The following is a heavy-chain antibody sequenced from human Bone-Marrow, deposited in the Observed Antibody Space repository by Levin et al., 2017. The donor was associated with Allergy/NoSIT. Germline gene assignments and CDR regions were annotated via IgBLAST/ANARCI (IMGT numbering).Heavy chain of an antibody. CDR2: IFSNDEK. V-gene: IGHV2-26*01. CDR1: GFSLSNARMG. Sequence: SGPTLVKPTETLTLTCTVSGFSLSNARMGVSWIRQPPGKALEWLAHIFSNDEKSYSTSLKSRLTISKDTSKSQVVLTMTNMDPVDTATYYCARIRGSGWYRPMNWFDPWGQGTLVTVSS. CDR3: ARIRGSGWYRPMNWFDP. D-gene: IGHD6-19*01. J-gene: IGHJ5*02.